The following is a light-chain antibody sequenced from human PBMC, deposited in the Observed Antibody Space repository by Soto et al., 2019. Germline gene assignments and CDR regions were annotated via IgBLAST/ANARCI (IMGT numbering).Light chain of an antibody. V-gene: IGLV2-14*01. CDR1: SSDAGCYNY. CDR3: SSYTSSSTPYV. Sequence: QSALTQPASVSGSPGQSITISCTGTSSDAGCYNYVSWYQQHPGKAPKLMIYEVSNRPSGVSNRFSGSKSCNTASLTISGLQAEDEAYYYCSSYTSSSTPYVFCTGTKLTVL. CDR2: EVS. J-gene: IGLJ1*01.